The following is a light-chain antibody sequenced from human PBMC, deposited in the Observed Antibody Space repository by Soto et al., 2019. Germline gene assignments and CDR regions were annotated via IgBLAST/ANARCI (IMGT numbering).Light chain of an antibody. J-gene: IGKJ4*01. V-gene: IGKV3-11*01. CDR3: QQRSDWPLT. CDR1: QSVRNY. Sequence: EIVLTQSPATLSLSPGERATVSCRASQSVRNYLTWYQQKPGQAPRLLIYNTYNRATGIPSRFTGSGSGTDFTLTISSLESEDFVVYYCQQRSDWPLTFGGGTKVEIK. CDR2: NTY.